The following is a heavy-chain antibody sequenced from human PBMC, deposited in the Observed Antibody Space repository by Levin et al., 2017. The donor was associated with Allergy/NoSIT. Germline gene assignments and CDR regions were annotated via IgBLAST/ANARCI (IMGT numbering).Heavy chain of an antibody. J-gene: IGHJ6*03. V-gene: IGHV3-48*01. CDR1: GFTFSSYS. CDR3: ARCPEGWFGELSYYYYMDV. CDR2: ISSSSSTI. Sequence: QAGGSLRLSCAASGFTFSSYSMNWVRQAPGKGLEWVSYISSSSSTIYYADSVKGRFTISRDNAKNSLYLQMNSLRAEDTAVYYCARCPEGWFGELSYYYYMDVWGKGTTVTVSS. D-gene: IGHD3-10*01.